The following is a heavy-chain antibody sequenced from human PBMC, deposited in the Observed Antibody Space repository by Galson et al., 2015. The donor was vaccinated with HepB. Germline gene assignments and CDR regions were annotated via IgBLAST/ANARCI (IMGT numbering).Heavy chain of an antibody. CDR2: ISWNSGNI. Sequence: SLRLSCAASGFTFEDFAMHWVRQAPGKGLEWVSSISWNSGNIGYADSVKGRFTISRDNAKNSVYLQMNSLRAEDTALYYCAKDFSTLYPRGGYGMDVWGQGTTVTVSS. CDR1: GFTFEDFA. J-gene: IGHJ6*02. CDR3: AKDFSTLYPRGGYGMDV. D-gene: IGHD3-16*01. V-gene: IGHV3-9*01.